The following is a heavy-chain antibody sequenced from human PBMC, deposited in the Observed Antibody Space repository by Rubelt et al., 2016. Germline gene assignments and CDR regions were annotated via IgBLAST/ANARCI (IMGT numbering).Heavy chain of an antibody. CDR3: ARSRNRITIFGGTDH. J-gene: IGHJ4*02. CDR2: INTPTGNP. V-gene: IGHV7-4-1*02. D-gene: IGHD3-3*01. Sequence: EWMGWINTPTGNPTYAQGFTGRFVFSLATSVTTAYLQFSSLKAEDTAVYYCARSRNRITIFGGTDHWGQGTLVTVSS.